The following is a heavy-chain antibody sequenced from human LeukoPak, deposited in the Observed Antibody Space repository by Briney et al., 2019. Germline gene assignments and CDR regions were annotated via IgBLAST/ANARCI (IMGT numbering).Heavy chain of an antibody. D-gene: IGHD6-13*01. Sequence: PGGSLRLSCAASGFTFSSFAMSWVRQAPGKGLEWIGYIYYSGSTNYNPSLKSRVTISVDTSKDQFSLKLSSVTAADTAVYYCARDGAAAANYYYYGMDVWGQGTTVTVSS. V-gene: IGHV4-59*01. CDR1: GFTFSSFA. CDR3: ARDGAAAANYYYYGMDV. CDR2: IYYSGST. J-gene: IGHJ6*02.